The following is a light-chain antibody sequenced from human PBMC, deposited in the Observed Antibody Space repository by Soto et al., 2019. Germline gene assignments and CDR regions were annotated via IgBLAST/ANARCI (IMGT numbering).Light chain of an antibody. Sequence: QSVLTQPASVSGSPGQSITISCTGTSSDVGAYNYVSWYQHHPGKAPKLIIFDVSNRPSGVSNRFSGSKSGNTASLTISRLQAEDEADYYCSSYTSTNSVVFGGGTKLTVL. J-gene: IGLJ2*01. CDR2: DVS. CDR3: SSYTSTNSVV. CDR1: SSDVGAYNY. V-gene: IGLV2-14*03.